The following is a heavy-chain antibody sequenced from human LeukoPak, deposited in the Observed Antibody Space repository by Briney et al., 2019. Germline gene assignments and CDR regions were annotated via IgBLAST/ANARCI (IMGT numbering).Heavy chain of an antibody. V-gene: IGHV4-59*01. J-gene: IGHJ4*02. CDR1: GGSISSYY. Sequence: PSETLSLTCTVSGGSISSYYWSWIRQPPGKGLEWIGYIYYSGSTSYNPSLKSRVTISVDTSKNHFSLKVTSVTAADTAVYYCARHVRFESGDKRGFESWGQGSLVTVSS. CDR3: ARHVRFESGDKRGFES. D-gene: IGHD3-10*02. CDR2: IYYSGST.